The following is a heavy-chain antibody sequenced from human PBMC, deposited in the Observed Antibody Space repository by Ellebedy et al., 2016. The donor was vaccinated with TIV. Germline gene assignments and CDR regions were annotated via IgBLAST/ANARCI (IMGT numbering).Heavy chain of an antibody. CDR1: GGSISSYY. CDR3: ARTGVAANNWFDP. D-gene: IGHD2-15*01. CDR2: NYTSGST. J-gene: IGHJ5*02. Sequence: MPSETLSLTCTVSGGSISSYYWRWIRQPAGKGLEWIGRNYTSGSTNYNPSLKSRVTMSVDTSKNQFSLKLSSVTAADTAVDYCARTGVAANNWFDPWGQGTLVAVSS. V-gene: IGHV4-4*07.